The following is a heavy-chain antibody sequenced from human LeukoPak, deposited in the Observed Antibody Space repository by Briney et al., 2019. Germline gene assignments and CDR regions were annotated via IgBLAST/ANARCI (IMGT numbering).Heavy chain of an antibody. V-gene: IGHV3-23*01. Sequence: GGSLRLSCAASGFTFSSYAMSWVRQAPGKGLEWDSAISGSGGSTYYADSVKGRFTISRDNSKNTLYLQMSSLRAEDTAVYYCAKDWGIVVVPAAINWFDPWGQGTLVTVSS. CDR3: AKDWGIVVVPAAINWFDP. D-gene: IGHD2-2*01. CDR1: GFTFSSYA. CDR2: ISGSGGST. J-gene: IGHJ5*02.